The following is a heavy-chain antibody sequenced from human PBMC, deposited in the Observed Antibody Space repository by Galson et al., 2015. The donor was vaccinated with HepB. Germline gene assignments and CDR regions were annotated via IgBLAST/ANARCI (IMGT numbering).Heavy chain of an antibody. CDR1: GFDFPTHW. D-gene: IGHD3-22*01. V-gene: IGHV5-51*01. CDR3: ARPQPTVVSPADTLDV. J-gene: IGHJ3*01. Sequence: QSGAEVKRPGESLKISCKTSGFDFPTHWIAWVRQRPGKGLEWMGIIFPGDSDSIYSPSFEGQVTMSVDKSISTAYLHWGSLKASDTAVYYCARPQPTVVSPADTLDVWGQGTMVIVPS. CDR2: IFPGDSDS.